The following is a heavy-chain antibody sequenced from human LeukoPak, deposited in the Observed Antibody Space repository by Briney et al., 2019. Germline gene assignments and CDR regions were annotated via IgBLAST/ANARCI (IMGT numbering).Heavy chain of an antibody. V-gene: IGHV4-61*01. Sequence: PSETLSLTCTVSGGSVSSGSYYWTWIRQPPGKGLEWIGYIYYSGSTNYNPSLKSRVTISVDTSKNQFSLKLSSVTAADTAVYYCARDSPSYLPHQYYYGMDVWGQGTTVTVSS. D-gene: IGHD2-2*01. CDR3: ARDSPSYLPHQYYYGMDV. J-gene: IGHJ6*02. CDR2: IYYSGST. CDR1: GGSVSSGSYY.